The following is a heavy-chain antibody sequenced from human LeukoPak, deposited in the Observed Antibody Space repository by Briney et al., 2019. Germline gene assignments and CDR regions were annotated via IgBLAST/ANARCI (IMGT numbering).Heavy chain of an antibody. Sequence: GGSLRLSCAASGFTFSSYAMSWVRQAPGKGLEWVEVIWYDGSNKYYADSVKGRFTISRDNSKNTLYLQMNSLRAEDTAVYYCARDQDYYGSGAFDLWGRGTLVTVSS. CDR1: GFTFSSYA. D-gene: IGHD3-10*01. CDR2: IWYDGSNK. CDR3: ARDQDYYGSGAFDL. V-gene: IGHV3-33*08. J-gene: IGHJ2*01.